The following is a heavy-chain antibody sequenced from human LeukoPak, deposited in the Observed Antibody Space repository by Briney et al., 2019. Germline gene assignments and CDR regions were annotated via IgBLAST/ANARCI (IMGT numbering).Heavy chain of an antibody. CDR1: GGSFSGYY. V-gene: IGHV4-34*01. J-gene: IGHJ5*02. D-gene: IGHD6-13*01. Sequence: SETLSLTCAVYGGSFSGYYWSWIRQPPGKGLEWIGEINHSGSTNYNPTLKSRVTISVDTSKNQFSLKLSSVTAADTAVYYCAGDLLIAAAGSRWFDPWGQGTLVTVSS. CDR2: INHSGST. CDR3: AGDLLIAAAGSRWFDP.